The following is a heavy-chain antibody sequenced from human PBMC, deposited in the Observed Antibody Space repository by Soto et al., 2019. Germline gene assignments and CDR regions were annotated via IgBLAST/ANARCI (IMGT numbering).Heavy chain of an antibody. V-gene: IGHV3-74*01. CDR2: INDDGIST. Sequence: GSLRLSCAASGSTFSMYWMHWVRQVPGKGPEWVSRINDDGISTNYADSVKGRFTISRDNAKNTLYLQMNALRVEDTAVYYCTRGPRSTSTGTGAFWGQGTLVTVSS. D-gene: IGHD1-1*01. CDR1: GSTFSMYW. J-gene: IGHJ4*02. CDR3: TRGPRSTSTGTGAF.